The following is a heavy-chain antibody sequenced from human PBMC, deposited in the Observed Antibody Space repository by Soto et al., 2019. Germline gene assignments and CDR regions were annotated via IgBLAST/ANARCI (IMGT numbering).Heavy chain of an antibody. Sequence: PWGSLRLSWAAAGFTFSGFARSWVRQAPGKGLEWVSAISGSGGSTYYADSVKGRFTISRDNSKNTLYLQMNSLRAEDTAVYYCAKDGYCTNGVCYTDSRNWFDPWGQGTLVTVSS. D-gene: IGHD2-8*01. CDR3: AKDGYCTNGVCYTDSRNWFDP. CDR2: ISGSGGST. J-gene: IGHJ5*02. CDR1: GFTFSGFA. V-gene: IGHV3-23*01.